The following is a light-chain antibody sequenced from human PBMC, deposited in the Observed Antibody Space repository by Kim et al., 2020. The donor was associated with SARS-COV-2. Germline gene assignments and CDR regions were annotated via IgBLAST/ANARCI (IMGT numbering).Light chain of an antibody. Sequence: SVGDRVTIACRASQSIRTYLNWYQQKPGKAPKLLIYAASSLQSGVPSRFSGSGSGTDFTLTISSLQPEDFATYYCQQSHTTPVLTFGGGTKVDIK. J-gene: IGKJ4*01. CDR1: QSIRTY. V-gene: IGKV1-39*01. CDR3: QQSHTTPVLT. CDR2: AAS.